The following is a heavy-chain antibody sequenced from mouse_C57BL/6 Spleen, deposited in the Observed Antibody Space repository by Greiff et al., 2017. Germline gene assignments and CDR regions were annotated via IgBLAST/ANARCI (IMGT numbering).Heavy chain of an antibody. CDR3: ARHDYSYYAMDY. D-gene: IGHD2-13*01. V-gene: IGHV5-6*01. CDR1: GFTFSSYG. J-gene: IGHJ4*01. CDR2: ISSGGSYT. Sequence: EVQLVESGGDLVKPGGSLKLSCAASGFTFSSYGMSWVRQTPDKRLEWVATISSGGSYTYYPDSVKGRFTISRDNAKNTLYLQMSSLKSEDTAMYYCARHDYSYYAMDYWGQGTSVTVSS.